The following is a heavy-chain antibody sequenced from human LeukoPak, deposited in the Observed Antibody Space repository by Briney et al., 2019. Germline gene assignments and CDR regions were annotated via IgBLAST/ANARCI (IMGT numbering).Heavy chain of an antibody. CDR2: FDPEDGET. D-gene: IGHD3-10*01. CDR3: ATPPGGRLYYGSGSYPHY. J-gene: IGHJ4*02. Sequence: GASVKVSCKVSGYTLTELSMHWVRQAPGKGLEWMGGFDPEDGETIYAQKFQGRVTMTEDTSTDTAYMELSSLRSEDTAVYYCATPPGGRLYYGSGSYPHYWGQGTLVTVSS. CDR1: GYTLTELS. V-gene: IGHV1-24*01.